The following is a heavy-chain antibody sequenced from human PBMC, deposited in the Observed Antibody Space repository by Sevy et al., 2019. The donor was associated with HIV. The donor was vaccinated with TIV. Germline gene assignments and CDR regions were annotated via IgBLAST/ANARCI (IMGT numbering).Heavy chain of an antibody. CDR1: GFTFSDYY. CDR3: ARDGGCSSTSCLLYFDS. V-gene: IGHV3-21*06. CDR2: ISGGSSYI. J-gene: IGHJ4*02. Sequence: GGSLRLSCAASGFTFSDYYMNWVRQAPGKGLEWVSSISGGSSYIHYADSVRGRFTISRDNAKNSSYLQMNSLGADDTAVYFCARDGGCSSTSCLLYFDSWGQGALVTVSS. D-gene: IGHD2-2*01.